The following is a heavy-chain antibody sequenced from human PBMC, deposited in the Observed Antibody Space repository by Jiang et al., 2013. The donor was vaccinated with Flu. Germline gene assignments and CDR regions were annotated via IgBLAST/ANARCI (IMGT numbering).Heavy chain of an antibody. D-gene: IGHD6-13*01. CDR2: ISSNGGST. CDR3: ARSSSWTFDY. V-gene: IGHV3-64*02. J-gene: IGHJ4*02. CDR1: GFTFSSYA. Sequence: QLLESGEGLVQPGGSLRLSCAASGFTFSSYAMHWVRQAPGKGLEYVSAISSNGGSTYYADSVKGRFTISRDNSKNTLYLQMGSLRAEDMAVYYCARSSSWTFDYWGQGTLVTVSS.